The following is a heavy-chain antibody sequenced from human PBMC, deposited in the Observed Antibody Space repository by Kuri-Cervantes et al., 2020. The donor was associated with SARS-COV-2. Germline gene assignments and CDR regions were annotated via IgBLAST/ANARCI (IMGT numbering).Heavy chain of an antibody. D-gene: IGHD5-18*01. V-gene: IGHV1-69*13. CDR1: GGTFSSYA. J-gene: IGHJ4*02. Sequence: SVKVSCKASGGTFSSYAMNWVRQAPGQGLEWMGGIIPIFGTANYAQKFQGRVTITADESTSTAYMELSSLRAEDTAMYYCATDTAMVDYWGQGTLVTVSS. CDR2: IIPIFGTA. CDR3: ATDTAMVDY.